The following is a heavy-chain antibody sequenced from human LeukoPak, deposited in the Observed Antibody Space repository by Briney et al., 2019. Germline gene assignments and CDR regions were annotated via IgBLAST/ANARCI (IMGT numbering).Heavy chain of an antibody. D-gene: IGHD6-13*01. CDR1: GYTFTDYY. V-gene: IGHV1-69-2*01. J-gene: IGHJ4*02. CDR3: ATQPGGGVAAAVHDGY. Sequence: ASVKISCKVSGYTFTDYYMHWLQQAPGKGLEWMGLVDPEDGETIYAEKFQGRVTITADTSTDTAYMELSSLRSEDTAVYYCATQPGGGVAAAVHDGYWGQGTLVTVSS. CDR2: VDPEDGET.